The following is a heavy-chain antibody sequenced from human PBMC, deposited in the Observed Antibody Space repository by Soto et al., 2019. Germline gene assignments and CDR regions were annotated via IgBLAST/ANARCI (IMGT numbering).Heavy chain of an antibody. CDR3: ARDGARREYSDYAFDI. V-gene: IGHV3-66*01. CDR1: GFTVSSNY. J-gene: IGHJ3*02. Sequence: EVQLVESGGGLVQPGGSLRLSCAASGFTVSSNYMSWVRQAPGKGLEWVSVIYSGGSTYYADSVKGRFTISRDNSKNTLYLQMNSLRAEDTAVYYCARDGARREYSDYAFDIWGQGTMVTVSS. CDR2: IYSGGST. D-gene: IGHD5-12*01.